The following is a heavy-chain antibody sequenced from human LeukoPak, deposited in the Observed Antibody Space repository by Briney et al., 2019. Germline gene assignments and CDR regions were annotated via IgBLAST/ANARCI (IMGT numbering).Heavy chain of an antibody. V-gene: IGHV3-7*02. CDR1: GFAFSDYG. J-gene: IGHJ3*02. CDR3: VRPVIVTTRVAFDI. CDR2: IKQDEREK. D-gene: IGHD5-12*01. Sequence: GGSLRLSCAASGFAFSDYGMSWVRQAPGKGLEWVANIKQDEREKYYVASVRGRFTVSRDNARNSLYLEMNRLRAEDTALYYCVRPVIVTTRVAFDIWGQGTMVTVSS.